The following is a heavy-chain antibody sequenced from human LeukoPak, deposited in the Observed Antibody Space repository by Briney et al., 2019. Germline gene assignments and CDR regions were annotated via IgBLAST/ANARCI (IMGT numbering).Heavy chain of an antibody. CDR3: VLSMMLYDSSGYYRRGAYFYFDY. Sequence: SETLSLTCTVSGGSISSYYWSWIRQPPGKGLEWIGYIYYSGSTNYNPSLESRVTISVDTSKSQFSLKLSSVTAADTAVYYCVLSMMLYDSSGYYRRGAYFYFDYWGQGTLVTVSS. V-gene: IGHV4-59*12. D-gene: IGHD3-22*01. CDR1: GGSISSYY. CDR2: IYYSGST. J-gene: IGHJ4*02.